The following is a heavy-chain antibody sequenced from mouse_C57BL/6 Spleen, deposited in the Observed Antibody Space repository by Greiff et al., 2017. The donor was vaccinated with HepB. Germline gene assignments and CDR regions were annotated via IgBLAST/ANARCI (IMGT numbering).Heavy chain of an antibody. CDR1: GFTFSSYA. D-gene: IGHD2-5*01. CDR3: ARDYSNYGAWFAY. Sequence: EVMLVESGGGLVKPGGSLKLSCAASGFTFSSYAMSWVRQTPEKRLEWVATISDGGSYTYYPDNVKGRFTIYRDNAKNNLYLQMSHLKSEDTAMYYCARDYSNYGAWFAYWGQGTLVTVSA. V-gene: IGHV5-4*01. J-gene: IGHJ3*01. CDR2: ISDGGSYT.